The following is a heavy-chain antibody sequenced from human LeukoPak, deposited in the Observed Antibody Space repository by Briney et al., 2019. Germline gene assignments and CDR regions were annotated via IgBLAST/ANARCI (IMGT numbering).Heavy chain of an antibody. CDR1: GGSITSYY. CDR3: ARAVPNYYGTGSPFPLFDY. Sequence: SETLSLTCSVSGGSITSYYWSWVRQPPGKGLEWIGYIFYSGSTNYNPSLKSRVTISVDTSKNEFSLKLRSATAADTAVYYCARAVPNYYGTGSPFPLFDYWGPGTLVTVS. V-gene: IGHV4-59*01. D-gene: IGHD3-10*01. J-gene: IGHJ4*02. CDR2: IFYSGST.